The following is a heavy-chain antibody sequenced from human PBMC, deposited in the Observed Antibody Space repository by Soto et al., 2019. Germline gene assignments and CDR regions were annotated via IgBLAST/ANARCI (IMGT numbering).Heavy chain of an antibody. D-gene: IGHD2-15*01. Sequence: QVQLVESGGGVVQPGTSVRLSCAASGFTFSSFGMHWVRQPPGKGLEWVAVTSSEGYNINYADSVKGRFTISRDNSENTLFLQMNSLRAEDTAVYFCAKKLPGPYHALFDHCGQGALVTVSA. CDR2: TSSEGYNI. J-gene: IGHJ4*02. V-gene: IGHV3-30*18. CDR1: GFTFSSFG. CDR3: AKKLPGPYHALFDH.